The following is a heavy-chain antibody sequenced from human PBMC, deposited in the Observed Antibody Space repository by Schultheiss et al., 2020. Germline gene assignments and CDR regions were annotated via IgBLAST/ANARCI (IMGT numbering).Heavy chain of an antibody. CDR1: GFTFSSYA. Sequence: GSLRLSCAASGFTFSSYAMSWVRQAPGKGLEWVSAISGSGGSTYYADSVKGRFTISRDNAKNSLYLQMNSLRAEDTAVYYCAREDDIVVVPAAVKGVDYWGQGTLVTVSS. D-gene: IGHD2-2*01. CDR3: AREDDIVVVPAAVKGVDY. J-gene: IGHJ4*02. V-gene: IGHV3-23*01. CDR2: ISGSGGST.